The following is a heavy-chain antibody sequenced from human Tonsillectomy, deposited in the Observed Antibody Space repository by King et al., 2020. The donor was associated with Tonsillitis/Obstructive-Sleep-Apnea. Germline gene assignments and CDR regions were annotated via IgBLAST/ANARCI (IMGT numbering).Heavy chain of an antibody. CDR1: GYTFNSFG. D-gene: IGHD2-15*01. CDR2: ISGFNGNT. V-gene: IGHV1-18*01. J-gene: IGHJ4*02. Sequence: QLVQSGAEVKKPGASVKVSCKASGYTFNSFGISWVRQAPGQGLEWMGWISGFNGNTNYAQNLQGRVTMTTDTSTSTAYMEMRSLRSDDTAVYYCARDLVAGYYFDYWGQGTLVTVSS. CDR3: ARDLVAGYYFDY.